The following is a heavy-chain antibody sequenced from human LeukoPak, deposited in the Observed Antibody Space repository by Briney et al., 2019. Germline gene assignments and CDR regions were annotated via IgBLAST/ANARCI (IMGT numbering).Heavy chain of an antibody. Sequence: GGSLRLSCAASGFTFSGSTLHWVRQASGKGLEWVGLIRSKANSYATSYAESLKGRFTISRDDSKNTAYLQMNSLRAEDTAVYYCAELGITMIGGVWGKGTTVTISS. CDR3: AELGITMIGGV. J-gene: IGHJ6*04. CDR2: IRSKANSYAT. D-gene: IGHD3-10*02. V-gene: IGHV3-73*01. CDR1: GFTFSGST.